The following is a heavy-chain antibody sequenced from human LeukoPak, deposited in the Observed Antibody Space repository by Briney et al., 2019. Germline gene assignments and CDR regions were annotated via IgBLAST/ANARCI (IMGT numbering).Heavy chain of an antibody. CDR1: GFTFSSYG. Sequence: GGSLKLPFAAPGFTFSSYGMHWVRQAPGKGLEGVAVIWYDGSNKYYADSVKGRFTISRDNSKNTLYLQMNSLRAEDTAVYYCARDAADYGDYGYYYYYGMDVWGQGTTVTVSS. CDR3: ARDAADYGDYGYYYYYGMDV. CDR2: IWYDGSNK. D-gene: IGHD4-17*01. J-gene: IGHJ6*02. V-gene: IGHV3-33*01.